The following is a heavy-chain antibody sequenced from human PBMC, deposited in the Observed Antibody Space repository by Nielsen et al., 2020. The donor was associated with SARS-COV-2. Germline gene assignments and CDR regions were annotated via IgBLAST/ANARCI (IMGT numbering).Heavy chain of an antibody. Sequence: SVKVSCKASGGTFSSYAISWVRQAPGQGLEWMGGIIPIFGTANYAQKFQGRVTITADESTSTAYMELSSLRSEDTAVYYCAPYYYDSSLSGGMDAWGQGTTVTVSS. D-gene: IGHD3-22*01. CDR3: APYYYDSSLSGGMDA. CDR2: IIPIFGTA. CDR1: GGTFSSYA. J-gene: IGHJ6*02. V-gene: IGHV1-69*13.